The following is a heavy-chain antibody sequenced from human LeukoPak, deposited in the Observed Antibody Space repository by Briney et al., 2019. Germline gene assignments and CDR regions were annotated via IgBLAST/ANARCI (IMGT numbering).Heavy chain of an antibody. CDR1: GFTFNTYT. Sequence: GGSRRLSCAASGFTFNTYTMNWVRQAPGKGLEWVSSISSGTSYIYYADSVKGRFTISRDNAKNSLYLQMNSLRAEDTAVYYCARDLNWETYWGQGTLVSVSS. V-gene: IGHV3-21*01. J-gene: IGHJ4*02. CDR2: ISSGTSYI. D-gene: IGHD7-27*01. CDR3: ARDLNWETY.